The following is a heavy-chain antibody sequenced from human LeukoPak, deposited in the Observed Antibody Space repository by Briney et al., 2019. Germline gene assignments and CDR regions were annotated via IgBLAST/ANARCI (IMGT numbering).Heavy chain of an antibody. CDR3: ARLNDILTGPFDY. D-gene: IGHD3-9*01. J-gene: IGHJ4*02. CDR2: IDPSDSET. Sequence: GESLKISCKGSGYRFTKYWIGWVRQMPGKGLEWMGNIDPSDSETRHSPSFQGQVTISVDKPISTAYLQWNSLKASDTAMYYCARLNDILTGPFDYWGQGTLVTVSS. CDR1: GYRFTKYW. V-gene: IGHV5-51*01.